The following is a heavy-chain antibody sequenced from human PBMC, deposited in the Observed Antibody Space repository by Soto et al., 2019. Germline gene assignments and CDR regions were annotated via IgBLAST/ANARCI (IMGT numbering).Heavy chain of an antibody. V-gene: IGHV1-2*02. CDR3: ARDLAKGGGSAGFDY. D-gene: IGHD1-26*01. Sequence: GASVKVSFKASGYTFTVYYMHWVRQAPGQGLEWMGWINPNSGGTMYPQKFQGRVTMTWDTSISTAYMALTRLRSDDTAVYYCARDLAKGGGSAGFDYWGQGTLVTVSS. CDR2: INPNSGGT. J-gene: IGHJ4*02. CDR1: GYTFTVYY.